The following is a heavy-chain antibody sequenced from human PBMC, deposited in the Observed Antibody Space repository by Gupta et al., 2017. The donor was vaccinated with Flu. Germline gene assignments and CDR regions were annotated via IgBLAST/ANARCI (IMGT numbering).Heavy chain of an antibody. J-gene: IGHJ4*02. CDR3: ATVTSGF. V-gene: IGHV3-74*03. D-gene: IGHD4-17*01. Sequence: ASGFTFSSSYLQWVRQAPGKGLVWVSRINPEGSSTTYAESVKGRFTISRDNAKNTLYLQMNSLGDDDTAVYYCATVTSGFWGQGTLVTVSS. CDR2: INPEGSST. CDR1: GFTFSSSY.